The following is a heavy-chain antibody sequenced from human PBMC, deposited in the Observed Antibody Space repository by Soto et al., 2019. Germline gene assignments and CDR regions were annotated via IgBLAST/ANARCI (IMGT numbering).Heavy chain of an antibody. V-gene: IGHV1-69*01. D-gene: IGHD2-15*01. CDR2: IIPIFGTA. CDR3: ARSGHIVVVVAERAEVWFDP. J-gene: IGHJ5*02. CDR1: GGTFSSYA. Sequence: QVQLVQSGAEVKKPGSSVKVSCKASGGTFSSYAISWVRQAPGQGLEWMGGIIPIFGTANYAQKFQGRITITADESTRTAYMELSSLRSEDTAVYYCARSGHIVVVVAERAEVWFDPWGQGTLVTVSS.